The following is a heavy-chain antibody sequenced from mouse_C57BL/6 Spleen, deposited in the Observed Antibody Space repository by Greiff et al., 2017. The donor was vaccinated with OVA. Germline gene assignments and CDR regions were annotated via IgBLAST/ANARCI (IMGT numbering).Heavy chain of an antibody. CDR2: IWSGGST. Sequence: QVQLKQSGPGLVQPSQSLSITCTVSGFSLTSYGVHWVRQSPGKGLEWLGVIWSGGSTDYNAAFISRLTISKDNSKSQVFFKMNSLQADDRARYYCDRGRNRYDMDYWGQGTSVTVSS. J-gene: IGHJ4*01. CDR3: DRGRNRYDMDY. V-gene: IGHV2-2*01. CDR1: GFSLTSYG.